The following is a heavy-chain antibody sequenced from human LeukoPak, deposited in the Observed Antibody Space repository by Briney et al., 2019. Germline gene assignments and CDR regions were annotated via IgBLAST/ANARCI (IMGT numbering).Heavy chain of an antibody. Sequence: PSETLSLTCTVSGASISSYYWSWIRQPPGKGLEWIGYIYYSGSTNYNPSLKSRVTISVDTSKNQFSLKLSSVTAADTAVYYCARGGIEPGFAAFDMWGPGTMVTVSS. CDR2: IYYSGST. CDR1: GASISSYY. D-gene: IGHD3-16*01. J-gene: IGHJ3*02. V-gene: IGHV4-59*13. CDR3: ARGGIEPGFAAFDM.